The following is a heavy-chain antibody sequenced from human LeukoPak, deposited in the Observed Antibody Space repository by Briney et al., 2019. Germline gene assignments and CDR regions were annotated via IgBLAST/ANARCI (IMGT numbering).Heavy chain of an antibody. Sequence: PGGSLRLSCVVSGFSISEYWMSWIRQAPGRGLEWVANIKEDGSVKNYVDSEKGRFTISSDSAKNTVYVQMNSLRVEDTAVYYCSRDFLGYWGQGTLVTVSS. D-gene: IGHD2/OR15-2a*01. J-gene: IGHJ4*02. CDR1: GFSISEYW. CDR3: SRDFLGY. CDR2: IKEDGSVK. V-gene: IGHV3-7*01.